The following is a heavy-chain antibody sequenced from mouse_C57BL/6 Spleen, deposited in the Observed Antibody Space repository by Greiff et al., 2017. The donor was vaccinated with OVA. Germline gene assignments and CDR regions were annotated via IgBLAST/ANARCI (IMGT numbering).Heavy chain of an antibody. D-gene: IGHD1-1*01. CDR1: GFTFSSYA. J-gene: IGHJ2*01. V-gene: IGHV5-4*01. CDR3: ARDRDYVSSYFDY. CDR2: ISDGGSYT. Sequence: EVQRVESGGGLVKPGGSLKLSCAASGFTFSSYAMSWVRQTPEKTLVWVATISDGGSYTYYPDNVKGRFTISRDNAKNNLYLQMSHLKSEDTAMYYCARDRDYVSSYFDYWGQGTTLTVSS.